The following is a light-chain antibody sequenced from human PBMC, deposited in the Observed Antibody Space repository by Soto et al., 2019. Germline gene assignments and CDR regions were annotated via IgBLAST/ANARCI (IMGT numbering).Light chain of an antibody. CDR1: QSIYINS. CDR3: QQYGDSPFA. J-gene: IGKJ3*01. Sequence: EIVLTQSPGTLSLSPGERATLSCRASQSIYINSLAWYQHKRGQAPRLLIYAATVRATAVPNRFNGSGSGTDFALTISRLEPEDSAMYYCQQYGDSPFAFGPGNKLDVK. V-gene: IGKV3-20*01. CDR2: AAT.